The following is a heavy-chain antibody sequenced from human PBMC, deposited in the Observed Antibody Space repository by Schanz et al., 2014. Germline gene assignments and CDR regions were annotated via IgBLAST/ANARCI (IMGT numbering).Heavy chain of an antibody. CDR3: ARELPGVVAFDF. CDR2: ISYDGSFK. D-gene: IGHD7-27*01. V-gene: IGHV3-33*08. J-gene: IGHJ3*01. Sequence: VQLLESGGGLVQPGGSLRLSCEASGFSFGNYGMSWVRQAPGKGLEWVAVISYDGSFKNYADSVRGRITMSRDNSKNTMYLQINNLRADDTAVYYCARELPGVVAFDFWGQGTMVTVSS. CDR1: GFSFGNYG.